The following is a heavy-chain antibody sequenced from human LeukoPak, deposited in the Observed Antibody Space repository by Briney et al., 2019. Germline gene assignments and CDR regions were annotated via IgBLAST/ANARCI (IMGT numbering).Heavy chain of an antibody. CDR3: ARERDTAMVYDY. CDR2: IYYSGST. J-gene: IGHJ4*02. CDR1: GGSISSYY. Sequence: SETLSLTCTVSGGSISSYYWSWIRQPPGKGLEWIGYIYYSGSTNYNPSLKSRVTISVDTSKNQFSLKLSSVTAADTAVYYCARERDTAMVYDYWGQGTLVIVSS. V-gene: IGHV4-59*01. D-gene: IGHD5-18*01.